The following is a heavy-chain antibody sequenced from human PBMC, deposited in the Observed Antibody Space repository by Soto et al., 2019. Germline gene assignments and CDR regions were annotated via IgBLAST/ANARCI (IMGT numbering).Heavy chain of an antibody. CDR1: GFTFSTYG. V-gene: IGHV3-30*18. Sequence: QVQLVESGGGVVQPGRSLRLSCAASGFTFSTYGMHWVRQAPGKGLEWVAFISYDGSNKYYADSVKARFTISRDNSKNTLYLQMNSLRAEDTAVYYCAKDSFTDYAFDYWGQGTLVTVSS. CDR3: AKDSFTDYAFDY. CDR2: ISYDGSNK. D-gene: IGHD4-17*01. J-gene: IGHJ4*02.